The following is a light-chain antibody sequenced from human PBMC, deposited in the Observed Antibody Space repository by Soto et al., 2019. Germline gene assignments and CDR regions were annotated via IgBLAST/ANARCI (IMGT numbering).Light chain of an antibody. J-gene: IGKJ2*01. Sequence: DIQMTQSPSTLSASVGDRVTITCRASQSISSWLAWYQQKPGKAPKLLIYKASSLESGVPSRFSGSGSGTEFTLTISSLQPDDFVTYYCQQYNSYPYNFGQGTKLEIK. CDR3: QQYNSYPYN. CDR2: KAS. CDR1: QSISSW. V-gene: IGKV1-5*03.